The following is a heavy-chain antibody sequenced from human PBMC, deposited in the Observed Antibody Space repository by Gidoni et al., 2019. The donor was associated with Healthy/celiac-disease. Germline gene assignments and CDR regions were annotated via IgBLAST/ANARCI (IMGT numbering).Heavy chain of an antibody. J-gene: IGHJ4*02. V-gene: IGHV4-39*01. CDR3: ARRGKGLLLWAIDY. CDR1: GGSISSSSYY. D-gene: IGHD3-22*01. CDR2: IYYSGST. Sequence: QLQLQESGPGLVKPSETLSLTCPVSGGSISSSSYYWGWIRQPPGKGLEWIGSIYYSGSTYYNPSLKSRVTISVDTSKNQFSLKLSSVTAADTAVYYCARRGKGLLLWAIDYWGQGTLVTVSS.